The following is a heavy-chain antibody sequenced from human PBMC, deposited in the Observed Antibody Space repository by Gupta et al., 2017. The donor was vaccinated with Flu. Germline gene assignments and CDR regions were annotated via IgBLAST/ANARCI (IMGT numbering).Heavy chain of an antibody. D-gene: IGHD2-2*01. CDR1: GGSISSSSYY. V-gene: IGHV4-39*01. J-gene: IGHJ4*02. Sequence: QLQLQESGPGLVKPSETLSLTCTVSGGSISSSSYYWGWIRQPPGKGLEWIGSIYYSGSTYYNPSLKSRVTISVDTSKNQFSLKLSSVTAADTAVYYCARQGRLRYQLQYFDYWGQGTLVTVSS. CDR3: ARQGRLRYQLQYFDY. CDR2: IYYSGST.